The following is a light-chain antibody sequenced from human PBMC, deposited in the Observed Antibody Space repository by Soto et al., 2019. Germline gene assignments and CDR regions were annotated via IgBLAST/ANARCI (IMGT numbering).Light chain of an antibody. CDR2: AAS. CDR3: QQLKKYPLA. Sequence: IQLTQSPSSLPAAIGDRVTITCRASHDISSYLAWYRQKAGKAPELLIEAASTLQSGVPSRFSGSGSGTDFALTISSLQPEDFATYFCQQLKKYPLAFGGGTKVEIK. V-gene: IGKV1-9*01. J-gene: IGKJ4*01. CDR1: HDISSY.